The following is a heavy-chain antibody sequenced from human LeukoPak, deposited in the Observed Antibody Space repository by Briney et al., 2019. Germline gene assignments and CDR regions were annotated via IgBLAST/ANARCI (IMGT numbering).Heavy chain of an antibody. Sequence: GGSLRLSCAASGFTVSSNYINWVRQAPGKGLEWVSVIYSGGSTYYADSVKGRFTISRDNSKNTLYLQMNSLRAEDTAVYYCAKKERRCSGGSCYSNYFDYWGQGTLVTVSS. CDR2: IYSGGST. CDR3: AKKERRCSGGSCYSNYFDY. J-gene: IGHJ4*02. D-gene: IGHD2-15*01. CDR1: GFTVSSNY. V-gene: IGHV3-53*01.